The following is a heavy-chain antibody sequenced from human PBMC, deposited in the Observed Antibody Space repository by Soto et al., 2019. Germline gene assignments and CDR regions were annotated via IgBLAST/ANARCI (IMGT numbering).Heavy chain of an antibody. CDR1: GYTFTSYY. J-gene: IGHJ4*02. CDR2: INPSGGST. Sequence: ASVKVSCKASGYTFTSYYMHWVRQAPGQGLEWMGIINPSGGSTSYAQKFQGRVTMTRDTSTSTVYMELSSLRSEDTAVYYCARDLGKQWLVGYFDYWGQGTPVTVSS. CDR3: ARDLGKQWLVGYFDY. V-gene: IGHV1-46*01. D-gene: IGHD6-19*01.